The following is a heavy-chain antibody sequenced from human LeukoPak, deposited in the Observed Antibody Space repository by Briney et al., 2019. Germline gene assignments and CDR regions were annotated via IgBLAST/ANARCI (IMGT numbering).Heavy chain of an antibody. CDR2: ISSSSSYI. Sequence: GGSLRLSCAASGFTFSSYSMNWVRQAPGKGLEWVSSISSSSSYIYYADSVKGRFTISRDNAKNSLYLQMNSLRAEDTAVYYCARDLWYYDSSGPLDDYWGQGTLVTVSS. CDR1: GFTFSSYS. J-gene: IGHJ4*02. CDR3: ARDLWYYDSSGPLDDY. D-gene: IGHD3-22*01. V-gene: IGHV3-21*01.